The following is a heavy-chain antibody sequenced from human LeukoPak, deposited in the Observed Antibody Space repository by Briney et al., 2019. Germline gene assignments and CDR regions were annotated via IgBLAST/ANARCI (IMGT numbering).Heavy chain of an antibody. CDR1: GFSLSTSAMC. D-gene: IGHD6-13*01. V-gene: IGHV2-70*11. Sequence: SGPTLVNPTQTLTLTCTFSGFSLSTSAMCVSWIRQPPGKALEWLARIDWNDDKYYSTALKARLTISKDTSKNQVVLKMTNMDPVDTATYYCARMAAGGSSWFFDYWGQGTLVTVSS. CDR2: IDWNDDK. J-gene: IGHJ4*02. CDR3: ARMAAGGSSWFFDY.